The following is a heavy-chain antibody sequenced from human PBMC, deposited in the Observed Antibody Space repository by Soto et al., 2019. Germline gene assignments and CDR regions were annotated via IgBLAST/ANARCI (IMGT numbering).Heavy chain of an antibody. Sequence: SETLSLTCTVSGGSISSGGYYWSWIRQHPGKGLEWIGYIYYSGSTYYNPSLKSRATISVDTSKNQFSLKLSSVTAADTAVYYCARVLYGDYDHFDYWGQGTLVTVSS. CDR1: GGSISSGGYY. CDR2: IYYSGST. D-gene: IGHD4-17*01. V-gene: IGHV4-31*03. CDR3: ARVLYGDYDHFDY. J-gene: IGHJ4*02.